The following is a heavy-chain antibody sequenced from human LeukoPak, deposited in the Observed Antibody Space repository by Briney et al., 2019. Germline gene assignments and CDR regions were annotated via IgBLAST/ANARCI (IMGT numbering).Heavy chain of an antibody. CDR1: GFTFSSYA. D-gene: IGHD3-16*01. Sequence: GGSLRLSCAASGFTFSSYAMHWVRQAPGKGLEWVAVISYDGSNKYYADSVKGRFTISRDNSKNTLYLQMNSLRAEDTAVYYCARGVTFGGPLWDYWGQGTLVTVSS. CDR2: ISYDGSNK. V-gene: IGHV3-30-3*01. J-gene: IGHJ4*02. CDR3: ARGVTFGGPLWDY.